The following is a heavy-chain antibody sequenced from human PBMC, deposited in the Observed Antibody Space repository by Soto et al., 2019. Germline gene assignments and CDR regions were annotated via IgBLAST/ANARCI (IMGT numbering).Heavy chain of an antibody. Sequence: ITLKESGPTLVKPTQTLTLTCTSSGFSLSTTGVGVGWIRQPPGKALEWLALIYWDDDKRYSPSLKSRLTITKETSKNQVVLTMTNMDPLDTDTYYCAHSDYIRPLDSWGQGTLVTVSS. CDR2: IYWDDDK. CDR3: AHSDYIRPLDS. CDR1: GFSLSTTGVG. V-gene: IGHV2-5*02. J-gene: IGHJ4*02. D-gene: IGHD4-17*01.